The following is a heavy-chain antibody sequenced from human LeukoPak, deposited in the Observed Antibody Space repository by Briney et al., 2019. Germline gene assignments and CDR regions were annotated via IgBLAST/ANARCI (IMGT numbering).Heavy chain of an antibody. D-gene: IGHD1/OR15-1a*01. CDR3: AKDFKGNNFDY. J-gene: IGHJ4*02. CDR1: GFTFSTYA. CDR2: ISSDGSDK. Sequence: GRSLRLSCAASGFTFSTYAMYWVRQAPGKGLEWVAAISSDGSDKYYADSVKGRFTISRDNSKNTLYLQMNSLRAEDTAVYYCAKDFKGNNFDYWGQGTLVTVSS. V-gene: IGHV3-30*04.